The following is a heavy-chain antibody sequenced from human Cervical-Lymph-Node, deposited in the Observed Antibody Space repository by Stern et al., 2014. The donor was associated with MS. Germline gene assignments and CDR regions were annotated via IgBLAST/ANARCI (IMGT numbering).Heavy chain of an antibody. J-gene: IGHJ4*02. V-gene: IGHV1-69*09. Sequence: MQLVESGAEVKKPGSSVKVSCKASGGTFSSYAFSWVRQAPGQGLEWMGRIIPMLKIASYAQKFQGRVTITADTSTITAYMELSSLRSEDTAVYYCARGGIDGYNFDYWGQGTLVTVSS. CDR1: GGTFSSYA. CDR2: IIPMLKIA. CDR3: ARGGIDGYNFDY. D-gene: IGHD5-24*01.